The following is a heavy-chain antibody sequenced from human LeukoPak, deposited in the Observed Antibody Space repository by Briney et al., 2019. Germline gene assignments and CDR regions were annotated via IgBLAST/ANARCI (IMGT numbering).Heavy chain of an antibody. CDR2: INHSGYT. V-gene: IGHV4-34*01. J-gene: IGHJ4*02. Sequence: PSETLSLTCAVSGVSSDDYYWSWVRQTPGKGLEWIGEINHSGYTNDSPPLKSRVTLSIDTSRKQFSLNLRSVTVADAGIYYCTRMTTGHDYWGQETLVTVSS. CDR3: TRMTTGHDY. CDR1: GVSSDDYY. D-gene: IGHD4-17*01.